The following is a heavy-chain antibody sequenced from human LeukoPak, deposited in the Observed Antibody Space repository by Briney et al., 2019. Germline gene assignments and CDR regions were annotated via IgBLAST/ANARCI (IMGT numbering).Heavy chain of an antibody. V-gene: IGHV4-39*07. CDR3: ATDPLWFGELLIDY. D-gene: IGHD3-10*01. CDR2: IYYSGST. CDR1: GGSISSSSYY. J-gene: IGHJ4*02. Sequence: KPSETLSLTCTVSGGSISSSSYYWGWIRQPPGKGLGWIGSIYYSGSTYYNPSLKSRVTISVDTSKNQFSLKLSSVTAADTAVYYCATDPLWFGELLIDYWGQGTLVTVSS.